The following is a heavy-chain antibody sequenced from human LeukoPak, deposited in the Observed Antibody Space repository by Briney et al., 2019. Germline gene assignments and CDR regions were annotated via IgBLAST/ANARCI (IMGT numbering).Heavy chain of an antibody. V-gene: IGHV5-51*01. D-gene: IGHD6-13*01. CDR2: IYPGDSDT. CDR1: GYSFTSHW. CDR3: ARFLGQQLVQADAFDI. J-gene: IGHJ3*02. Sequence: GESLKISCQGSGYSFTSHWIGWVRQMPGKGLEWMGIIYPGDSDTRYSPSFQGQVTISADKSISTAYLQWSSLKASDTAMYYCARFLGQQLVQADAFDIWGQGTMVTVSS.